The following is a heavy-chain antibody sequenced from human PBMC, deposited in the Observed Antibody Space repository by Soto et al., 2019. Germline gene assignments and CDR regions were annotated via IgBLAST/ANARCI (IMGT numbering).Heavy chain of an antibody. CDR1: GGSLSSYY. CDR3: GSVRPSGYVLS. V-gene: IGHV4-59*01. CDR2: VYFSGNT. Sequence: SETLSLTCTVSGGSLSSYYWTWIRQSPGKGLEWIGYVYFSGNTNYNPSLKSRVTISIDTSKSQFSVRLASVTAADTAFYYCGSVRPSGYVLSWGQGNLGTV. D-gene: IGHD6-25*01. J-gene: IGHJ5*02.